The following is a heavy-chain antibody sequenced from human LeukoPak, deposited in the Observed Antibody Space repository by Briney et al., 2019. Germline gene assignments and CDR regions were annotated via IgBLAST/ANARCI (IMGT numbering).Heavy chain of an antibody. CDR2: ISYDGSNK. D-gene: IGHD6-13*01. V-gene: IGHV3-30*19. CDR3: ARERIAAVGTGWFDP. CDR1: AFTFTTYA. Sequence: GALRLSCVGSAFTFTTYAIHWVRQAPGQGLGWGAVISYDGSNKYYGDSVRGRFTISRDNSKNTLYLQMNSLRAEDTAVYYCARERIAAVGTGWFDPWGQGTLVTVSS. J-gene: IGHJ5*02.